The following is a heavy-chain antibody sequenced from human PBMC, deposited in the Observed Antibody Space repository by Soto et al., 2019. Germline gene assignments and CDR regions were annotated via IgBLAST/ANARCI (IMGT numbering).Heavy chain of an antibody. J-gene: IGHJ4*02. V-gene: IGHV1-8*01. CDR1: GYTFTSFD. Sequence: ASVKVSCKASGYTFTSFDIHCVRQAPGQGLEWMGWMNPSTGNTGFAQKFQGRVTMTRNTAISTAYMELRSLTSEDTAVYYCARRKERSGPHYFDSWGQGTLVTVSS. CDR2: MNPSTGNT. CDR3: ARRKERSGPHYFDS.